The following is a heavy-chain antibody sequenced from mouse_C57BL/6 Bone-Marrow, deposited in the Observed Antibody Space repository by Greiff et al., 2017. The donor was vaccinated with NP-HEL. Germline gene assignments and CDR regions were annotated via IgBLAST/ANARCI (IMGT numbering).Heavy chain of an antibody. Sequence: VQVVESGAELMKPGASVKLSCKATGYTFTGYWIEWVKQRPGHGLEWIGEILPGSGSTNYNEKFKGTATFTADTSSNTAYMQLSSLTTEDSDVYYCARGITTVVAAGDYWGQGTTLTVSS. J-gene: IGHJ2*01. CDR1: GYTFTGYW. D-gene: IGHD1-1*01. V-gene: IGHV1-9*01. CDR3: ARGITTVVAAGDY. CDR2: ILPGSGST.